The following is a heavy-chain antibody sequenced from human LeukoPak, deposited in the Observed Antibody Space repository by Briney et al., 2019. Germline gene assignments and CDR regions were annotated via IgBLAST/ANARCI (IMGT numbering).Heavy chain of an antibody. V-gene: IGHV1-2*02. Sequence: ASVKVSCKASGYTFTSYDINWVRQATGQGLEWMGWINPNSGGTNYAQKFQGRVTMTRDTSISTAYMELSRLRSDDTAVYYCAREPNPAAYYYDSSGYDFDYWGQGTLVTVSS. CDR3: AREPNPAAYYYDSSGYDFDY. J-gene: IGHJ4*02. D-gene: IGHD3-22*01. CDR1: GYTFTSYD. CDR2: INPNSGGT.